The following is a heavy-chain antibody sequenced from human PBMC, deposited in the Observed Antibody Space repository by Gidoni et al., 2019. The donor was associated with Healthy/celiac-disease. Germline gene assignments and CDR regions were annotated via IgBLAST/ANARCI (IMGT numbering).Heavy chain of an antibody. CDR1: GFTFSSYE. D-gene: IGHD3-16*01. Sequence: EVQLVESGGGLVQPGGSLRLSCAASGFTFSSYEMNWVRKAPGKGLEWVSYISRSGSTIYYADSVKGRFTISRDNAKNSLYLQMNSLRAEDTAVYYCARFRAYDYVWGSPDYWGQGTLVTVSS. CDR3: ARFRAYDYVWGSPDY. V-gene: IGHV3-48*03. CDR2: ISRSGSTI. J-gene: IGHJ4*02.